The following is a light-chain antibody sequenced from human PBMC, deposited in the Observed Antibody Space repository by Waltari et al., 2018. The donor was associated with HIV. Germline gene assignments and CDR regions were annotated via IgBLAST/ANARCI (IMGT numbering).Light chain of an antibody. CDR2: GPS. CDR1: QNVSSN. CDR3: QQYNNWPRT. V-gene: IGKV3-15*01. J-gene: IGKJ1*01. Sequence: EIVMTQSPATLSVSPGERATLSCRASQNVSSNLAGYQHKPGQSPRLLIYGPSTRATGIPARFTGSGSGTEFTLTVSSLQSEDFAVYYCQQYNNWPRTFGQGTKVEI.